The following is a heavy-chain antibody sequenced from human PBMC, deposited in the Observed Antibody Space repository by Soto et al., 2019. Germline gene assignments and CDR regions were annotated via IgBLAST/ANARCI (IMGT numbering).Heavy chain of an antibody. CDR2: ISTSGSTI. Sequence: QVQLVESGGGLVKPGGSLRLSCAASGFTFSDYYMSWIRQAPGTGLEWVSYISTSGSTINYADSVKGRFTISRANTKKSLYLQMNIGRAEDTTVNYSATDFPAPDYWGSGTVVTLP. CDR1: GFTFSDYY. J-gene: IGHJ4*02. CDR3: ATDFPAPDY. V-gene: IGHV3-11*01.